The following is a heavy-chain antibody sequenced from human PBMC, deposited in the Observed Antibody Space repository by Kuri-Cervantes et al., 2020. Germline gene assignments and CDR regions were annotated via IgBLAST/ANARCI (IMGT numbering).Heavy chain of an antibody. CDR3: TTHGGLFSAAGTWYCLDY. D-gene: IGHD6-13*01. CDR2: ISSSGSTI. Sequence: LSLTCAASGFTFSSYEMNWVRQAPGKGLEWVSYISSSGSTIYYADSVKGRFTISRDNAKNSLYLQMNSLKTEDTAVYYCTTHGGLFSAAGTWYCLDYWGQGTLVTVSS. CDR1: GFTFSSYE. V-gene: IGHV3-48*03. J-gene: IGHJ4*02.